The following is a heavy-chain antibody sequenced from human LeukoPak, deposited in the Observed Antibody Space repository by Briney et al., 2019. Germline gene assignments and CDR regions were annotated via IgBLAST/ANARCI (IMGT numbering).Heavy chain of an antibody. D-gene: IGHD2-15*01. Sequence: GGSLRLSCAASGFTFSRYAMSWVRQAPGKGLEWVSTISGSGGSTYYADSVKGRFTISRDNSKNTLYLQMNSLRAEDTAVYYCAKTSAAARGYFDYWGQGTLVTVSS. V-gene: IGHV3-23*01. CDR1: GFTFSRYA. CDR3: AKTSAAARGYFDY. J-gene: IGHJ4*02. CDR2: ISGSGGST.